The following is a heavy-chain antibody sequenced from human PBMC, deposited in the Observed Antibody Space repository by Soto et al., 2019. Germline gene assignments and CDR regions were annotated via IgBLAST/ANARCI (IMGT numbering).Heavy chain of an antibody. D-gene: IGHD5-12*01. CDR1: LYSFTVYY. CDR3: ETGGGTIIATLT. V-gene: IGHV1-2*02. Sequence: ASVXVSFKSSLYSFTVYYSHFLLQAPGQGLDWMGYINPNSGGTKYAPRFQGRVTMTSDTSIRTAYMDLNNLRSDDTAVYYCETGGGTIIATLTWGQGTLVTVSS. CDR2: INPNSGGT. J-gene: IGHJ5*02.